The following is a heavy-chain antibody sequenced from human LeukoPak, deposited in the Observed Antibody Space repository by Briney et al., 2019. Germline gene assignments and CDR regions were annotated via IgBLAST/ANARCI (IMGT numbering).Heavy chain of an antibody. CDR3: ATASWRQWLVPPKGTDKYYFDY. J-gene: IGHJ4*02. V-gene: IGHV1-24*01. D-gene: IGHD6-19*01. Sequence: ASVKVSCKVCGYTLTELSMHWVRQAPGKGLEWMGGFDPEDGETIYAQKFQGRVTMTEDTSTDTAYMELSSLRSEDTAVYYCATASWRQWLVPPKGTDKYYFDYWGQGTLVTVSS. CDR2: FDPEDGET. CDR1: GYTLTELS.